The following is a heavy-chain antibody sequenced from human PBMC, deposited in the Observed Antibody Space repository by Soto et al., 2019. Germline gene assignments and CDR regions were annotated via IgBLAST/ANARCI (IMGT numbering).Heavy chain of an antibody. J-gene: IGHJ4*02. D-gene: IGHD2-15*01. CDR2: SGSSGNT. CDR3: AASKYCSGGSCYEIDY. V-gene: IGHV3-23*01. CDR1: GFTFSSYA. Sequence: PGGSLRLSCAASGFTFSSYAMSWVRQAPGNGLEWVSTSGSSGNTYYADSVKGRFTISRDNSKNTLYLQMNSLRAEDTAVYYCAASKYCSGGSCYEIDYWGQGTLVTVSS.